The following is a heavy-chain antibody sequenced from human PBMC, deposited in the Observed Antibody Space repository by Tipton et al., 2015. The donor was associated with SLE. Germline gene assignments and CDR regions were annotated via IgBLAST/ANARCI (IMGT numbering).Heavy chain of an antibody. D-gene: IGHD2-2*01. V-gene: IGHV3-33*01. CDR3: ARDRAYCTRTRCYDGAIDWHGMDV. J-gene: IGHJ6*02. Sequence: SLRLSCTASGFTFSSYGMHWVRQAPGKGLEWVAVIWYDGTNKYYADSVKGRFSISRDNSKSTVYLQMDSLRGEDTAIFYCARDRAYCTRTRCYDGAIDWHGMDVWGQGTAVTVSS. CDR2: IWYDGTNK. CDR1: GFTFSSYG.